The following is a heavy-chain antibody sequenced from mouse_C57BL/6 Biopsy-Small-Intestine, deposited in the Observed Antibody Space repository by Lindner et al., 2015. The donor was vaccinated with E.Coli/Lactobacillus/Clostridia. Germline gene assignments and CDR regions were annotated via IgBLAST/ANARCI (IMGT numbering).Heavy chain of an antibody. D-gene: IGHD4-1*01. CDR1: GYTFTSYG. CDR2: IYPRSGNT. Sequence: VQLQESGAELARPGASVKLSCKASGYTFTSYGISWVKQRTGQGLEWIGEIYPRSGNTYYNEKFKGKATLTADKSSSTAYMELRSLTSEDSAVYFCARKAGTWYFDVWGTGTTVTVSS. CDR3: ARKAGTWYFDV. V-gene: IGHV1-81*01. J-gene: IGHJ1*03.